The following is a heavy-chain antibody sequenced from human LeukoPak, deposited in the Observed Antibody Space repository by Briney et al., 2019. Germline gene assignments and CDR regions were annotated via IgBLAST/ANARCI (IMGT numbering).Heavy chain of an antibody. Sequence: SVKVSCKASGGTFSSYAISWVRQAPGQGLEWMGGIIPIFGTANYAQKFQGRVTITADESTSTAYMELSSLRSEDTAVYYCARADPYYYGSGSYYNAEYFQHWGQGILVTVSS. CDR1: GGTFSSYA. CDR2: IIPIFGTA. V-gene: IGHV1-69*13. CDR3: ARADPYYYGSGSYYNAEYFQH. J-gene: IGHJ1*01. D-gene: IGHD3-10*01.